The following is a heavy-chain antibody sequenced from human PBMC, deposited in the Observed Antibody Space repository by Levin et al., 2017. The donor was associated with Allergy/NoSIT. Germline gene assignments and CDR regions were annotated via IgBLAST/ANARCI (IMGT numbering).Heavy chain of an antibody. CDR3: ARGRPGSSSWALLDY. V-gene: IGHV1-2*02. D-gene: IGHD6-13*01. CDR2: INPNSGGT. J-gene: IGHJ4*02. CDR1: GYTFTGYY. Sequence: ASVKVSCKASGYTFTGYYMHWVRQAPGQGLEWMGWINPNSGGTNYAQKFQGRVTMTRDTSISTAYMELSRLRSDDTAVYYCARGRPGSSSWALLDYWGQGTLVTVSS.